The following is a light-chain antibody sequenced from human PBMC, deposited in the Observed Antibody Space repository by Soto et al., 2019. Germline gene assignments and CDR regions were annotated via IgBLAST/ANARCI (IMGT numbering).Light chain of an antibody. J-gene: IGLJ1*01. CDR2: HVS. Sequence: QSALTQPASVYGSPGQSITISCTGTSSDVGGYNYVSWYQQYPGKAPKLMIYHVSNRPSGVSNRFSGSKSGNSASLTISGLKAEDEAEYYCSSYTSTSTYVFGTGIKVTVL. CDR1: SSDVGGYNY. CDR3: SSYTSTSTYV. V-gene: IGLV2-14*01.